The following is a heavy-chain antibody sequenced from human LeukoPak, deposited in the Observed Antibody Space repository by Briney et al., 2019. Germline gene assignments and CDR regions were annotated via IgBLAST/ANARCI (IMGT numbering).Heavy chain of an antibody. CDR1: GDSFKNYY. D-gene: IGHD1-26*01. Sequence: PSETLSLTCAVYGDSFKNYYWTWIRQTPSKGLEWIGEVNEVGGTNISPSLRNRVILSVDTSKNQFFLKLISVTVADTAVYYCARGQGATVPQVGKNWFDPWGQGTRVTVSS. V-gene: IGHV4-34*01. CDR3: ARGQGATVPQVGKNWFDP. J-gene: IGHJ5*02. CDR2: VNEVGGT.